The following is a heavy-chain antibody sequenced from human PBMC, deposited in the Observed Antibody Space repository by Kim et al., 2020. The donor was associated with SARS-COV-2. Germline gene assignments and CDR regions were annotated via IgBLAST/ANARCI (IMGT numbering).Heavy chain of an antibody. Sequence: GGSLRLSCAASGFTLRSYWMHWFRQAPGKGPVWVSHINSDGSSTKYADSVKGRFTISRDDAKNTLYLQVNSLRVEDTAVYYCVRGGPIRDYYAGVVWGQGTLVNVSS. J-gene: IGHJ4*02. CDR1: GFTLRSYW. V-gene: IGHV3-74*01. CDR2: INSDGSST. CDR3: VRGGPIRDYYAGVV. D-gene: IGHD3-3*01.